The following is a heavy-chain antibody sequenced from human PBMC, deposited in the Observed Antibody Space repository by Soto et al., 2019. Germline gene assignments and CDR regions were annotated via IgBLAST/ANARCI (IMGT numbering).Heavy chain of an antibody. V-gene: IGHV7-4-1*01. D-gene: IGHD3-9*01. J-gene: IGHJ4*02. CDR1: GYTFTSYA. Sequence: QVQLVQSGSELKKPGASVKVSCKASGYTFTSYAMDWVRQAPGQGLEWMGWINTNTGNPKYAQGFTGRFVFSLDTSGSTAYMQICSLKAEDTAVYYCAKGRYFDGVGPHWGQGTLVTVSS. CDR3: AKGRYFDGVGPH. CDR2: INTNTGNP.